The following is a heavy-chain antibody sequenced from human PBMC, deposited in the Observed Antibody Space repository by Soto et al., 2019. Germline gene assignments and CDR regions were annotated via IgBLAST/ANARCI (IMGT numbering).Heavy chain of an antibody. V-gene: IGHV1-8*01. CDR2: MNPNSGNT. Sequence: QVQLVQSGAEVKKPGASVKVSCKASGYTFTSYDINWVRQATGQGLEWMGWMNPNSGNTGYAQKFQGRVTMTRNTSISTAYRELSSLRSEDTAVYYCARGGGITIFGVVIERNWFDPWGQGTLVTVSS. J-gene: IGHJ5*02. CDR1: GYTFTSYD. D-gene: IGHD3-3*01. CDR3: ARGGGITIFGVVIERNWFDP.